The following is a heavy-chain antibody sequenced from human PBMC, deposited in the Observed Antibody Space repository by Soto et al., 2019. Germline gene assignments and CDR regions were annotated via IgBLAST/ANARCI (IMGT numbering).Heavy chain of an antibody. J-gene: IGHJ5*02. CDR2: IHYSGNY. D-gene: IGHD3-22*01. CDR3: ASRPYYDSSGYLGP. CDR1: GGSITSGDSY. Sequence: QVQLQESGPGLVKPSQTLSLTCTVSGGSITSGDSYWTWIRQPPGKGLELIGYIHYSGNYYYNPSLKSRVTISGDTSKNQFSLNLTSVTAADTAVYYCASRPYYDSSGYLGPWGQGTMVTVSS. V-gene: IGHV4-30-4*01.